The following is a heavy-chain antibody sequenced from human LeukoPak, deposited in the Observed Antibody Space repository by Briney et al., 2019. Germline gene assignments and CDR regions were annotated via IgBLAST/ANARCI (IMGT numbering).Heavy chain of an antibody. CDR1: GFTLSSYA. CDR2: ISVSGNT. D-gene: IGHD2-15*01. V-gene: IGHV3-23*01. CDR3: ANALVTNYSGTYCYPFDY. Sequence: PGGSLRLSCAASGFTLSSYAMSWVRQGPGKGLEWVSAISVSGNTYHADSVKGRFTISRDSSKNTLYLQMNSLRAGDAAVYYCANALVTNYSGTYCYPFDYWSQGTLVTVSS. J-gene: IGHJ4*02.